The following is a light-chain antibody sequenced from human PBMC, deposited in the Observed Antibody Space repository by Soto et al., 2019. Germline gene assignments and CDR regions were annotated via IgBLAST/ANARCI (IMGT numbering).Light chain of an antibody. CDR3: QQSYSTPRT. J-gene: IGKJ1*01. CDR1: QSISSY. CDR2: AAS. Sequence: DIQMTQSPSSLSASVGDRVTITCRASQSISSYLNWYQQKPGKAPKLLIYAASSLQSGVPSRFSGSGSGKDFTLTISSLQPEDFATYYCQQSYSTPRTFGQGTKVDXK. V-gene: IGKV1-39*01.